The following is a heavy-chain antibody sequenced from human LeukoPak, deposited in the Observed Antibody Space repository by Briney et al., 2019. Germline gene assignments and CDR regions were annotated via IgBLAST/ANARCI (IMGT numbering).Heavy chain of an antibody. CDR2: IWYDGSNK. D-gene: IGHD3-22*01. J-gene: IGHJ4*02. CDR1: GFTFNSYA. Sequence: GGSLRLSCAASGFTFNSYAMHWVRQAPGKGLEWVAFIWYDGSNKYYADSVKGRFTFSRDNSKNTVYLQMNSLRAEDTAVYYCGRDERGYYNSSGFYGAIDFWGQGTLVTVSS. CDR3: GRDERGYYNSSGFYGAIDF. V-gene: IGHV3-33*01.